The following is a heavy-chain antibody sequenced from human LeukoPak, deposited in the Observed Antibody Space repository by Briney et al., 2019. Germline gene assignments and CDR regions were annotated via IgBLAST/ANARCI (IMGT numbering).Heavy chain of an antibody. V-gene: IGHV4-4*07. CDR2: IYVSGNT. J-gene: IGHJ4*02. CDR3: ARGLLDASGWYHQDF. Sequence: PSETLSLTCTVSGDSISGFYWTWIRQPAGKGLECVGRIYVSGNTNYNPSLQSRLSMSIDRAKNQFSLRLNSVTAADTAVYYCARGLLDASGWYHQDFWGQGTLVTVSS. D-gene: IGHD6-19*01. CDR1: GDSISGFY.